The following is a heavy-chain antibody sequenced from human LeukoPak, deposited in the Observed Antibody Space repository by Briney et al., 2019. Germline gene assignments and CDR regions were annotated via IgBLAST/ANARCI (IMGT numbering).Heavy chain of an antibody. CDR3: ARDLDSGDDTGLDY. CDR1: GFTFSNYG. Sequence: GGSLRLSCATSGFTFSNYGMQWVRQAPGKGLEWVAVIWYDGSNKNYADSVKGRFTISRDNSKNTLYLQMNSLRVGDTAVYYCARDLDSGDDTGLDYWGQGTLDTVSS. CDR2: IWYDGSNK. V-gene: IGHV3-33*01. J-gene: IGHJ4*02. D-gene: IGHD5-12*01.